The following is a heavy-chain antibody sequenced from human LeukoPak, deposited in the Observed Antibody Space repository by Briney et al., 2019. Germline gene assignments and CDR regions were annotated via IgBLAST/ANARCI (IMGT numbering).Heavy chain of an antibody. D-gene: IGHD3-22*01. CDR2: INPNSGGT. J-gene: IGHJ4*02. CDR1: GYTFTGYY. V-gene: IGHV1-2*02. CDR3: ARMRAVPYYDSSGRFDY. Sequence: VASVKVSCKASGYTFTGYYMHWVRQAPGQGLEWMGWINPNSGGTNYAQKFQGRVTMTRDTSISTAYMELSRLRSDDTAVYYCARMRAVPYYDSSGRFDYWGQGTLVTVSS.